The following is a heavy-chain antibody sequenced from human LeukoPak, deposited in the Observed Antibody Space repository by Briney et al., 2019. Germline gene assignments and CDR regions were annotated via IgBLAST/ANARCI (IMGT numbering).Heavy chain of an antibody. CDR1: GGSISSSSYY. Sequence: SETLSLTCTVSGGSISSSSYYWGWIRQPPGKGLEWIGSIYYSGSTYYNPSLKSRVTISVDTSKNQFSLKLSSVTAADTAVYYCARHPRQYQLPAYYYYYYMDVWGKGTAVTVSS. CDR3: ARHPRQYQLPAYYYYYYMDV. CDR2: IYYSGST. D-gene: IGHD2-2*01. V-gene: IGHV4-39*01. J-gene: IGHJ6*03.